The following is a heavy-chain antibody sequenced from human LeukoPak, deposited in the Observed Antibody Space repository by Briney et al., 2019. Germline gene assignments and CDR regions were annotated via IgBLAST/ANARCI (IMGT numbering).Heavy chain of an antibody. Sequence: SGGSLRLSCAASGFTFSTYGMSWVRQAPGKGLEWVSAISGSGTGTYYADSVKGRFTISRDNSKNTLYLQMNSLRAEDTAVYYCAKDRFGWTHTRGPFDYWGQGTLVTVSS. CDR3: AKDRFGWTHTRGPFDY. D-gene: IGHD3-10*01. CDR1: GFTFSTYG. CDR2: ISGSGTGT. J-gene: IGHJ4*02. V-gene: IGHV3-23*01.